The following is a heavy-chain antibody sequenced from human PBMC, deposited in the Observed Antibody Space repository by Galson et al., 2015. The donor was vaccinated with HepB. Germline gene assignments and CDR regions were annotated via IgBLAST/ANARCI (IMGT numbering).Heavy chain of an antibody. Sequence: SLRLSCAASGFTFTRYAMTWVRQAPGKGLEWVASITSSGGKTYYTDSVKGRFTISRDNSKNTLFLQLNSLRAEDTAVYYCAKDGRMLANNPYHFHYWGQGTLVTVSS. CDR2: ITSSGGKT. V-gene: IGHV3-23*01. J-gene: IGHJ4*02. CDR1: GFTFTRYA. CDR3: AKDGRMLANNPYHFHY. D-gene: IGHD1-26*01.